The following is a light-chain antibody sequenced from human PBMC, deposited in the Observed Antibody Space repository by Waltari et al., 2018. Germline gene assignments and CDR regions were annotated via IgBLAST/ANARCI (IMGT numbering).Light chain of an antibody. CDR2: KVS. V-gene: IGKV2-30*02. Sequence: DVVMTQSPLSLPVTLGQPASISCRSSQSLVHSDGNTYLNWFHQRPGKSPRRLIYKVSNRDPGVPDRFSGSGSGTDFTLKISRVEAEDVGVYYCMQSIHWPWTFGQGTKVEIK. J-gene: IGKJ1*01. CDR1: QSLVHSDGNTY. CDR3: MQSIHWPWT.